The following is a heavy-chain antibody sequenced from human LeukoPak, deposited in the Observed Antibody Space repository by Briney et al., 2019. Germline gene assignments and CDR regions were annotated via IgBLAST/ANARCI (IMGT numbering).Heavy chain of an antibody. J-gene: IGHJ6*03. V-gene: IGHV3-48*01. CDR3: AKGGGYEAQYYYYYLDV. Sequence: GGSLRLSCAASGLTFSSYSMNWVRQAPGKGLEWVSYISSSSSTIYYADSVKGRFTISRDNSKNTLYLQMKSLRAEDTAVYYCAKGGGYEAQYYYYYLDVWGKGTTVTISS. CDR1: GLTFSSYS. D-gene: IGHD5-12*01. CDR2: ISSSSSTI.